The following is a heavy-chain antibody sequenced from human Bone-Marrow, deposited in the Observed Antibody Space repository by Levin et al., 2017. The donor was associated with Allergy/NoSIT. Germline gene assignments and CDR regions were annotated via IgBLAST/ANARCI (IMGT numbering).Heavy chain of an antibody. CDR3: ARVPRNYYFDY. CDR1: GFTFSSYS. CDR2: ITSSSSYI. J-gene: IGHJ4*02. D-gene: IGHD1-1*01. Sequence: GGSLRLSCAASGFTFSSYSMNWVRQAPGKGLEWVSSITSSSSYIYYADSVKGRFTISRDNAKNSLYLQMNSLRAEDTAVYYCARVPRNYYFDYWGQGTLDTVAS. V-gene: IGHV3-21*01.